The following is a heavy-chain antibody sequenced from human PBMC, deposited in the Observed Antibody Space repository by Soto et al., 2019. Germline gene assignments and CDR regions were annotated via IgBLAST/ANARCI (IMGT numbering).Heavy chain of an antibody. CDR1: GGSISSYY. V-gene: IGHV4-59*01. CDR2: IYYSGST. CDR3: ARTDCSSTSCYDY. Sequence: QVQLQESGPGLVKPSETLSLTCTVSGGSISSYYWSWIRQPPGKGLEWIGYIYYSGSTNYNPSLKSRVTISVDTSKTQFSLKLSSVTAADTAVYYCARTDCSSTSCYDYWGQGTLVTVSS. D-gene: IGHD2-2*01. J-gene: IGHJ4*02.